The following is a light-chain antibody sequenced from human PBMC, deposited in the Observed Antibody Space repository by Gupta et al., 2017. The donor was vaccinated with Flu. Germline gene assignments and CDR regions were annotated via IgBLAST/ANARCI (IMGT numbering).Light chain of an antibody. CDR2: KIS. Sequence: VTLGQPASISCRSSQSHVHSNGNTYLSWLHQRPGQPPRLLIYKISYRCSGVPDRFSGSGAGTDFTLKISRVEAEDVGIYYCMQATQFPQTFGQGTKVEIK. V-gene: IGKV2-24*01. J-gene: IGKJ1*01. CDR1: QSHVHSNGNTY. CDR3: MQATQFPQT.